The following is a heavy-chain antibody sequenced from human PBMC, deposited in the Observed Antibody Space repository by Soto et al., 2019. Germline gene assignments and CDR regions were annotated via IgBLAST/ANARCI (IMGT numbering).Heavy chain of an antibody. CDR2: IIPIFGTA. J-gene: IGHJ6*02. Sequence: QVQLVQSGAEVKKPGSSVKVSCKASGGTFSSYAISWVRQAPGQGLEWMGGIIPIFGTANYAQKFQGRVTITADESTSRAYKELSSLRSEDTGVYYCARDNPGIAAAGIPGDYYYYYGMDVWGQGTTVTVSS. D-gene: IGHD6-13*01. CDR3: ARDNPGIAAAGIPGDYYYYYGMDV. CDR1: GGTFSSYA. V-gene: IGHV1-69*01.